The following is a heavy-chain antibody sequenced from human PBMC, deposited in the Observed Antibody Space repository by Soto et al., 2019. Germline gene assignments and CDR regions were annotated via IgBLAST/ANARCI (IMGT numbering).Heavy chain of an antibody. D-gene: IGHD3-22*01. V-gene: IGHV1-2*02. J-gene: IGHJ4*02. CDR1: GYTFAGYY. CDR2: INPNSGGT. CDR3: ARARYYYDSSGDY. Sequence: ASVKVSCKASGYTFAGYYMHWVRQAPGQGLEWMGWINPNSGGTNYAQKFQGRVTMTRDTSISTAYMELSRLRSDDTAVYYCARARYYYDSSGDYWGQGTLVTV.